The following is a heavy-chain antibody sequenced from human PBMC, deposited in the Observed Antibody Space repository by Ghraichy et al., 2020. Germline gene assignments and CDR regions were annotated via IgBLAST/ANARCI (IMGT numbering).Heavy chain of an antibody. D-gene: IGHD6-19*01. CDR2: ISSSSSTI. CDR3: ARDKVEQWLVRILYYFDY. J-gene: IGHJ4*02. Sequence: GGSLRLSCAASGFTFSSYSMNWVRQAPGKGLEWVSYISSSSSTIYYADSVKGRFTISRDNAKNSLYLQMNSLRAEDTAVYYCARDKVEQWLVRILYYFDYWGQRTLVTVSS. V-gene: IGHV3-48*01. CDR1: GFTFSSYS.